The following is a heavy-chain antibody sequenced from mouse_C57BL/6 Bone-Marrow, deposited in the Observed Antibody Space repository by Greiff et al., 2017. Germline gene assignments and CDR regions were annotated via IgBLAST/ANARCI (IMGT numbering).Heavy chain of an antibody. V-gene: IGHV1-54*01. D-gene: IGHD1-1*01. CDR2: INPGSGGT. Sequence: VQLQQSGAELVRPGTSVKVSCKASGYAFTNYLIEWVKQRPGQGLEWIGVINPGSGGTNYNEKFKGKATLTADKSSSTAVMQRSSLTSDVSAVYFCARWVGSSPFDDWGQGTTLTVSS. J-gene: IGHJ2*01. CDR1: GYAFTNYL. CDR3: ARWVGSSPFDD.